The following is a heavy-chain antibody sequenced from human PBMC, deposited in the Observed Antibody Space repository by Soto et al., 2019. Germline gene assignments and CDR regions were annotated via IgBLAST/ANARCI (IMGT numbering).Heavy chain of an antibody. V-gene: IGHV1-24*01. CDR2: FDPEDGET. D-gene: IGHD3-22*01. J-gene: IGHJ4*02. Sequence: ASVKVSCKVSGYTLTELSMHWVRQAPGKGLEWMGGFDPEDGETIYAQKFQGRVTMTEDTSTDTAYMELSSLRSEDTAVYYCATLTAWNYYDSSGYYIDYWGQGTLVTVYS. CDR3: ATLTAWNYYDSSGYYIDY. CDR1: GYTLTELS.